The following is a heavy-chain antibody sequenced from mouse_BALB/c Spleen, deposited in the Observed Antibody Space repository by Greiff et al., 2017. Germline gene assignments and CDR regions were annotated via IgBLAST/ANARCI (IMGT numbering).Heavy chain of an antibody. CDR2: IDPENGDT. CDR3: NAGGYYYAMDY. D-gene: IGHD3-1*01. V-gene: IGHV14-4*02. CDR1: GFNIKDYY. J-gene: IGHJ4*01. Sequence: EVQRVESGAELVRSGASVKLSCTASGFNIKDYYMHWVKQRPEQGLEWIGWIDPENGDTEYAPKFQGKATMTADTSSNTAYLQLSSLTSEDTAVYYCNAGGYYYAMDYWGQGTSVTVSS.